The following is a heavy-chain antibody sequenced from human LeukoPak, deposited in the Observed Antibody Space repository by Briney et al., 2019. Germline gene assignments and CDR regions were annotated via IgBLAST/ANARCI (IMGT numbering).Heavy chain of an antibody. CDR3: ARQTHEKDTAMEFFDY. CDR2: INPNSGGT. Sequence: ASVKVSCKASGYTFTGYYMHWVRQAPGQGLEWMGWINPNSGGTNYAQKFQGWVTMTRDTSISTAYMELSRLRSDDTAAYYCARQTHEKDTAMEFFDYWGQGTLVTVSS. CDR1: GYTFTGYY. V-gene: IGHV1-2*04. D-gene: IGHD5-18*01. J-gene: IGHJ4*02.